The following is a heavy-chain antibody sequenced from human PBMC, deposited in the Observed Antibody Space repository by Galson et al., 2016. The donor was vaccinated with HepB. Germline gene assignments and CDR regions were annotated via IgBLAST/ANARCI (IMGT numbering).Heavy chain of an antibody. V-gene: IGHV3-23*01. J-gene: IGHJ5*01. CDR1: GFTFSSFT. D-gene: IGHD3-22*01. Sequence: SLRLSCAASGFTFSSFTMSWVRQAPGKGLEWVSTISGDGVSTFHADSVRGRFTISRDNSKNTLYLQMNSLRAEDTAVYYCARRGGYFFDSWGQGTLVTVSS. CDR3: ARRGGYFFDS. CDR2: ISGDGVST.